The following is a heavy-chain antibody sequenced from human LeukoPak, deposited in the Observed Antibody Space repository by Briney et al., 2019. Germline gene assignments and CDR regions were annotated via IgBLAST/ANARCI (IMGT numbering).Heavy chain of an antibody. CDR2: ISSSGSYI. J-gene: IGHJ4*02. CDR1: GVTFSSYS. Sequence: GGSPRLSCAASGVTFSSYSMNWVRQAPGKGLEWVSSISSSGSYIYYADSVKGRFTISRDNAKNSLYLQMNSLRAEDTAVYYCARDRNDDYFDYWGQGTLVTVSS. V-gene: IGHV3-21*01. CDR3: ARDRNDDYFDY. D-gene: IGHD1-1*01.